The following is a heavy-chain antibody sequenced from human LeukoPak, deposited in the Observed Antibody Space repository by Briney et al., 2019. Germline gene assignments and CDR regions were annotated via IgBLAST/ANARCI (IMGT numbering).Heavy chain of an antibody. D-gene: IGHD6-13*01. CDR2: IYYSGST. CDR1: GGSISSYY. V-gene: IGHV4-59*01. J-gene: IGHJ4*02. Sequence: PSETLSLTCTVSGGSISSYYWSWIRQPPGKGLEWIGYIYYSGSTNYNPSLKSRVTISVDTSKNQFSLKLSSVTAADTAVYYCARFSTAAAGLFDYWGQGTLVTVSS. CDR3: ARFSTAAAGLFDY.